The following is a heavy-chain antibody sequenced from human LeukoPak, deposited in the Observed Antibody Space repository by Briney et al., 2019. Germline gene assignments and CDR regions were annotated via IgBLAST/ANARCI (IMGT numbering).Heavy chain of an antibody. V-gene: IGHV3-9*01. D-gene: IGHD5-18*01. CDR1: GFTFDDYA. J-gene: IGHJ4*02. CDR3: AKGVWGYSYGSYFDY. CDR2: ISWDGGSI. Sequence: GRSLRLSCAASGFTFDDYAMHWVRQAPGKGLEWFSGISWDGGSIGYADSVKGRFTISRDNAKNSMYLQMNSLRAEDTALYYCAKGVWGYSYGSYFDYWGQGTLVTVSS.